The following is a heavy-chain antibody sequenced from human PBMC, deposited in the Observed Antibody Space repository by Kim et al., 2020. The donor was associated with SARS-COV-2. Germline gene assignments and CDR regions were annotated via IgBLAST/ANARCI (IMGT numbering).Heavy chain of an antibody. CDR2: IYYSGST. CDR3: ARGYYRNYFDY. Sequence: SETLSLTCTVSGGSISSYYWSWIRQPPGKGLEWIGYIYYSGSTNYNPSLKSRVTISVDTSKNQFSLKLSSVTAADTAVYYCARGYYRNYFDYWGQGTLVTVSS. CDR1: GGSISSYY. V-gene: IGHV4-59*08. D-gene: IGHD3-16*01. J-gene: IGHJ4*02.